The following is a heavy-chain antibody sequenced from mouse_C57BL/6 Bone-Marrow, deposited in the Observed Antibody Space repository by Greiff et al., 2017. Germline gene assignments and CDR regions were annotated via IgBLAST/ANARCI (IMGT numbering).Heavy chain of an antibody. D-gene: IGHD1-1*01. CDR2: IHPNSGST. Sequence: VQLQQPGAELVTPGASVKLSCKASGYTFTSYWMHWVKQRPGQGLEWIGMIHPNSGSTNYNEKFKSKATLTVDKSSSTAYMQLSSLTSEDSAVYYCARYYYCSSYDWYFDVWGTGTTVTVSS. CDR1: GYTFTSYW. J-gene: IGHJ1*03. V-gene: IGHV1-64*01. CDR3: ARYYYCSSYDWYFDV.